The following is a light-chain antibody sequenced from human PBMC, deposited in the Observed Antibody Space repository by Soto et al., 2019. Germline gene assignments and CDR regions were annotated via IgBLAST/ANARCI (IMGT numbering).Light chain of an antibody. CDR3: QQYVISVT. Sequence: EIAFTQSPGGLSLTPEERATLPCRASQSISGNYLAWYQQKPGQAPRLLIYGASNRATGIPERFSGSGSGTDFTLTISRLEPQDSAMYYCQQYVISVTFGQGTRLEI. V-gene: IGKV3-20*01. CDR2: GAS. CDR1: QSISGNY. J-gene: IGKJ5*01.